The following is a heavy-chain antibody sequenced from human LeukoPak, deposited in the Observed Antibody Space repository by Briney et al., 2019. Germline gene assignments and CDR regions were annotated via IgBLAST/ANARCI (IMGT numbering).Heavy chain of an antibody. CDR2: ISSSSSTI. CDR3: ARAFGVVIIKHFFDY. J-gene: IGHJ4*02. V-gene: IGHV3-48*01. CDR1: GFTFSSYS. Sequence: GGSLRLSCAASGFTFSSYSMNWVRQAPGKGLEWVSYISSSSSTIYYADSVKGRFTISRDNAKNSLYLQMNSLRAEDTAVYYCARAFGVVIIKHFFDYWGQGTLVTVSS. D-gene: IGHD3-3*01.